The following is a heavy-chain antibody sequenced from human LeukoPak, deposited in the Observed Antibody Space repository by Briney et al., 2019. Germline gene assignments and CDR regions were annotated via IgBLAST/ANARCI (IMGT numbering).Heavy chain of an antibody. CDR1: GVTFSDYY. Sequence: PGGSLRLSCAASGVTFSDYYMSWIPQTPRKGLEWVSYISSSGSNIYYADSVKGRFTISRDNAKNTLYLKMKSLRAEDTPAYYYARGYLWFGESDNWFDPWGQETLVTVSS. CDR2: ISSSGSNI. CDR3: ARGYLWFGESDNWFDP. J-gene: IGHJ5*02. D-gene: IGHD3-10*01. V-gene: IGHV3-11*04.